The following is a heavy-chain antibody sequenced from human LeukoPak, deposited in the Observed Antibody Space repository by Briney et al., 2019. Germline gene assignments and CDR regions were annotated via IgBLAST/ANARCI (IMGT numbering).Heavy chain of an antibody. CDR2: ISSSSTI. CDR1: GFTFSSYS. J-gene: IGHJ4*02. CDR3: AKPTVTTPFDY. V-gene: IGHV3-48*01. Sequence: GGSLRLSCVASGFTFSSYSMNWVRQAPGKGLEWISYISSSSTIYYADSVKGRFTISRDNSKNTLYLQMNSLRAEDTAVYYCAKPTVTTPFDYWGQGTLVTVSS. D-gene: IGHD4-17*01.